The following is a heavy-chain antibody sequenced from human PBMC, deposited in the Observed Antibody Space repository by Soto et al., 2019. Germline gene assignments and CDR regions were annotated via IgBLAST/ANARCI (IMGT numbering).Heavy chain of an antibody. CDR1: GFIFTNYA. D-gene: IGHD5-12*01. Sequence: GGSLRLSCAASGFIFTNYAMNWVRQAPGKGLEWVSVIGGRGNSAYYADSVQGRFTVSRDNSKNTLSLQMSSLTADDTAIYYCVREGRGSFDFWGRGTMVTVSS. V-gene: IGHV3-23*01. J-gene: IGHJ3*01. CDR3: VREGRGSFDF. CDR2: IGGRGNSA.